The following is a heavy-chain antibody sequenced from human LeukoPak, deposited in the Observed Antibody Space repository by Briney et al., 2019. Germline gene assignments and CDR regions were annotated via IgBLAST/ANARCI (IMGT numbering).Heavy chain of an antibody. CDR2: INHSGST. V-gene: IGHV4-34*01. Sequence: SETLSLTCAVYGGSFSGYYWSWIRQPPGKGLEWIGEINHSGSTNYNPSLKSRVTISVDTSKNQFSLKLSSVTAADTAVYHCARGPTWVDYWGQGTLVTVSS. CDR3: ARGPTWVDY. D-gene: IGHD7-27*01. CDR1: GGSFSGYY. J-gene: IGHJ4*02.